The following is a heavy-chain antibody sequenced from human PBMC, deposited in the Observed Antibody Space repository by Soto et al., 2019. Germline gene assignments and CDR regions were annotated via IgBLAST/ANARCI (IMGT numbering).Heavy chain of an antibody. J-gene: IGHJ5*02. CDR1: GFTVSNTY. CDR3: ARALPVAKGEFDH. V-gene: IGHV3-53*02. CDR2: IYTAGGT. Sequence: EVQLVETGGGLIQPGGSLRLSCAASGFTVSNTYMTWVRQPPGKGLECVSVIYTAGGTNYADSVKGRFSISRDNSKNTLYLHMNSPRTEETYVYYCARALPVAKGEFDHWVQGTLVTVSS. D-gene: IGHD2-2*01.